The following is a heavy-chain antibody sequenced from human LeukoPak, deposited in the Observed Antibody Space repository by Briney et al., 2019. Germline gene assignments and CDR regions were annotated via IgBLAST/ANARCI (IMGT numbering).Heavy chain of an antibody. CDR2: ISHDGSKK. Sequence: GGSLRLSCTASGFTFSSYGMHWVRQAPGRGLEWVAVISHDGSKKYYGDSVKGRFTLSRDNSENTLHLQMNSLRAEDTAVYYCARIPKTTYFDYWGQGTLVTVSS. CDR1: GFTFSSYG. CDR3: ARIPKTTYFDY. V-gene: IGHV3-30*03. D-gene: IGHD4-17*01. J-gene: IGHJ4*02.